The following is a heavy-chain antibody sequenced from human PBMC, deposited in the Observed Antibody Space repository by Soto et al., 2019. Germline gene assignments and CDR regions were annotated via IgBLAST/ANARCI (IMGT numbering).Heavy chain of an antibody. J-gene: IGHJ4*02. CDR2: INPYNGNT. CDR3: ARDLAAAGPFDY. Sequence: QVQLVQSGAEVKKPGASVKVSCKASGYTFTSYSISWVRQAPGQGLEWMGWINPYNGNTNYAQKLQGRVTMTTDTSTSTAYMEMRSLRSDDTAVYYCARDLAAAGPFDYWGQGTLVTVSS. D-gene: IGHD6-13*01. V-gene: IGHV1-18*01. CDR1: GYTFTSYS.